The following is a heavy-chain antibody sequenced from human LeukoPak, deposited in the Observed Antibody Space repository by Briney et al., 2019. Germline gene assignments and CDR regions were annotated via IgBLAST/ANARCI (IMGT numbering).Heavy chain of an antibody. D-gene: IGHD1-26*01. CDR2: LXXXGRX. J-gene: IGHJ5*02. CDR3: ARRRGKWDVNWFDP. Sequence: SETLSLTCTVFGDSVXXSNYYWAWFRQPPGXXXXXXXXLXXXGRXXXXXXXXXXVXXSVXTSKNQFALKLTSVTAADTAVYYXARRRGKWDVNWFDPWGPGTLVTVSS. V-gene: IGHV4-39*01. CDR1: GDSVXXSNYY.